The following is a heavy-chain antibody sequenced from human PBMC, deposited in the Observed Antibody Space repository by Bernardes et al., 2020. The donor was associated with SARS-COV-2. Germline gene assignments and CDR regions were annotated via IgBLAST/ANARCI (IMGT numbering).Heavy chain of an antibody. Sequence: GGSLRLSCAASGFTFSSYAMTWVRQAPGRGLEWVSGISGDGENTYYADSVKGRFTVSRDSSRNTLYVQMNSLRAEDTAIYYCAQEVQSVIRVWGQGTTVSVSS. CDR1: GFTFSSYA. D-gene: IGHD3-22*01. J-gene: IGHJ6*02. CDR3: AQEVQSVIRV. V-gene: IGHV3-23*01. CDR2: ISGDGENT.